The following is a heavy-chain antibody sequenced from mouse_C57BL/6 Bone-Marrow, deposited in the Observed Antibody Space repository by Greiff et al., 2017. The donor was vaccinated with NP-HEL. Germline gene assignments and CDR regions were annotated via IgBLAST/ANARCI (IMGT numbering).Heavy chain of an antibody. V-gene: IGHV1-64*01. Sequence: QVQLQQPGAELVKPGASVKLSCKASGYTFTSYWMHWVKQRPGQGLERIGMIHPNSGSTNYNEKFKSKATLTVDKSSSTAYMQLSSLTSEDSAVYYCAIYVSSPSRYYFDYWGQGTTLTVSS. CDR3: AIYVSSPSRYYFDY. D-gene: IGHD1-1*01. CDR1: GYTFTSYW. J-gene: IGHJ2*01. CDR2: IHPNSGST.